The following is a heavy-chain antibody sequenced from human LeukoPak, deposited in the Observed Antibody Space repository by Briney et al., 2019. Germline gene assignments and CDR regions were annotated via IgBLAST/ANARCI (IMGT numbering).Heavy chain of an antibody. CDR2: ISAYNGNT. V-gene: IGHV1-18*01. D-gene: IGHD2-21*02. CDR1: GYTFTRYG. CDR3: ERSDCGGDCYSGVEDY. J-gene: IGHJ4*02. Sequence: GASVKVSCKASGYTFTRYGISWVRQAPGQGLEWMGWISAYNGNTNYAQKLQGRVTMTTDTSTSTAYMELRSLRSDDTAVYYCERSDCGGDCYSGVEDYWGQGTLVTVSS.